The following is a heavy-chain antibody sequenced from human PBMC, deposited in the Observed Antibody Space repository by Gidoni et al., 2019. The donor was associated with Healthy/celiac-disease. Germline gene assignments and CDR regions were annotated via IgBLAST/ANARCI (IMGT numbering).Heavy chain of an antibody. V-gene: IGHV3-15*01. CDR2: IKSKTDGGTT. D-gene: IGHD6-19*01. CDR1: GFTFSNAW. CDR3: TTAISSGWYSFINWFDP. J-gene: IGHJ5*02. Sequence: EVQLVESGGGLVKPGGSLRLSCAASGFTFSNAWMSWVRQAPGKGLEWVGRIKSKTDGGTTDYAAPVKGRFTISRDDSKNTLYLQMNSLKTEDTAVYYCTTAISSGWYSFINWFDPWGQGTLVTVSS.